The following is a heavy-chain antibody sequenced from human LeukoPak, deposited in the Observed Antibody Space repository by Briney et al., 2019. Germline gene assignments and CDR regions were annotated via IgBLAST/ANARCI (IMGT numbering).Heavy chain of an antibody. V-gene: IGHV4-59*01. CDR1: GGSISSYY. J-gene: IGHJ5*02. CDR3: ARVAPDCYGSGSYYVYWFDP. CDR2: IYYSGST. Sequence: SETLSLTCTVSGGSISSYYWSWIRQPPGKGLEWIGYIYYSGSTNYNPSLKSRVTISVDTSKNQFSLKLSSVTAADTAVYYCARVAPDCYGSGSYYVYWFDPWGQGTLVTVSS. D-gene: IGHD3-10*01.